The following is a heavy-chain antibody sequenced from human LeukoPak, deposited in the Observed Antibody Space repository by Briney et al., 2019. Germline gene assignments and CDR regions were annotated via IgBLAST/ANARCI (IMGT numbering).Heavy chain of an antibody. CDR3: ARSLRGYYDSTGYNKAPDY. Sequence: GGSLRLSCAASGFTFNTYSMNWIRQAPGKGLEWISAISGSGGTTYYADSVKGRFTISRDNSKKTMYLQMKSLRAEDTALYYCARSLRGYYDSTGYNKAPDYWGQGTLVTVSS. CDR1: GFTFNTYS. V-gene: IGHV3-23*01. D-gene: IGHD3-22*01. J-gene: IGHJ4*02. CDR2: ISGSGGTT.